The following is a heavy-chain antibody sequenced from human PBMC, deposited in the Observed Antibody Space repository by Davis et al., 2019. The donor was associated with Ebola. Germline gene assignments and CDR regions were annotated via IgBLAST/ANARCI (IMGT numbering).Heavy chain of an antibody. V-gene: IGHV1-18*01. CDR1: GYTFTSYG. CDR3: ARGLSRGCLEKGAFDI. J-gene: IGHJ3*02. D-gene: IGHD2/OR15-2a*01. Sequence: ASVKVSCKASGYTFTSYGISWVRQAPGQGLEWMGWISAYNGNTNYAQKLQGRVTMTTDTSTSTAYMELRSLRSDDTAVYYCARGLSRGCLEKGAFDIWGQGTMVTVSS. CDR2: ISAYNGNT.